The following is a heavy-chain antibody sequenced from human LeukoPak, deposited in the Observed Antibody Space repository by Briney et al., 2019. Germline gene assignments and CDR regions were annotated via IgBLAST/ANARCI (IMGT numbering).Heavy chain of an antibody. J-gene: IGHJ6*03. D-gene: IGHD1-26*01. CDR3: ARVYSGSYFRSYYYYMDV. Sequence: GGSLRLSCAASGFTFDDYGMSWFRQAPGKGLEWVSGINWNGGSTGYADSVKGRFTISRDNAKNSLYLQMNSLRAEDTALYYCARVYSGSYFRSYYYYMDVWGKGTTVTVSS. V-gene: IGHV3-20*04. CDR1: GFTFDDYG. CDR2: INWNGGST.